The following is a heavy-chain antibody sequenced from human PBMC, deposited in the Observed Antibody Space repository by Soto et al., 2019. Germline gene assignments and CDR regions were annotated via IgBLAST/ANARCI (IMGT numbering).Heavy chain of an antibody. CDR3: AREVSIAGAPDAFDV. J-gene: IGHJ3*01. CDR2: ISTTGNTK. Sequence: GSLTLSCTASEFTFSSFELNWVRQAPGKGLEWISYISTTGNTKYYADSLRGRFTISRDNARNTVYLQMDSLRDEDTALYYCAREVSIAGAPDAFDVWGQGTMVTVSS. CDR1: EFTFSSFE. D-gene: IGHD6-13*01. V-gene: IGHV3-48*03.